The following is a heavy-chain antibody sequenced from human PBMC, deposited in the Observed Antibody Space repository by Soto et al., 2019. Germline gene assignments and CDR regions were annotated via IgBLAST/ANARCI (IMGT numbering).Heavy chain of an antibody. D-gene: IGHD1-26*01. CDR1: GDSISSSNW. Sequence: QVQLQESGPGLVKPSGTLSLTCAVSGDSISSSNWWSWVRQPPGKGLEWIGEIYHSGSTNYNPSLKIRVTIPVDKSKNQFSLNLNSVTAADTAVYYCARHSGSYFRDYWGQGTLVTVSS. V-gene: IGHV4-4*02. J-gene: IGHJ4*02. CDR2: IYHSGST. CDR3: ARHSGSYFRDY.